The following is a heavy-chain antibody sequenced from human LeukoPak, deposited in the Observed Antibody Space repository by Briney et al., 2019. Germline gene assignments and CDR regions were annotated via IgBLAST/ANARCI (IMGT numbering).Heavy chain of an antibody. CDR2: IYGSGST. D-gene: IGHD6-19*01. Sequence: SETLSLTCTVSGGSISSYYWSWIRQPPGKGLEWIGFIYGSGSTNYSPSLKSRVTISIDTSKNQFSLKLSSVTAADTAVYYCARWSSGWDYWGQGTLVTVSS. CDR1: GGSISSYY. V-gene: IGHV4-59*01. CDR3: ARWSSGWDY. J-gene: IGHJ4*02.